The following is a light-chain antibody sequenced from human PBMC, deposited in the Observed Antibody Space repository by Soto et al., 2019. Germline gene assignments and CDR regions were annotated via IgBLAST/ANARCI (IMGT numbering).Light chain of an antibody. CDR1: QDISNY. J-gene: IGKJ4*01. CDR2: DVF. Sequence: DIQMTQSPSSLSASVGDRVIITCQASQDISNYLNWYQKKPGKAPKLLIYDVFNLDAGVPSRFSGSGSGTDFTLTISSLQPEDIATYYCQQYDNLFFSFGGGTRVEIK. CDR3: QQYDNLFFS. V-gene: IGKV1-33*01.